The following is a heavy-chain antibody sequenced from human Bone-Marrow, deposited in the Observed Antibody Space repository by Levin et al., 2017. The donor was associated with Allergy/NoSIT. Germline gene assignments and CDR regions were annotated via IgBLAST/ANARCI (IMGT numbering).Heavy chain of an antibody. Sequence: HTGGSLRLSCAASGFTFDDYAMHWVRQAPGKGLEWVSGISWDSGRIGHADSVKGRFTISRDNAKNSLSLQMNSLRPEDTALYSCVKDRRGSAAAGDYYYALDVWGQGTTVTVS. CDR1: GFTFDDYA. V-gene: IGHV3-9*01. D-gene: IGHD6-13*01. CDR3: VKDRRGSAAAGDYYYALDV. J-gene: IGHJ6*02. CDR2: ISWDSGRI.